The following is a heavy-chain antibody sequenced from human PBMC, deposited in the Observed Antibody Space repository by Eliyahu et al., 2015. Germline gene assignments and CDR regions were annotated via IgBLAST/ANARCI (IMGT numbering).Heavy chain of an antibody. Sequence: EVQLVQSXAEVKKPGEXLKISCXGSGYSFTSXXXGWVRQMPGKGLEXMGSIYPGDSDTRYSPSFQGQVTISADKSISTAYLQWSSLKASDTAMYYCARLLTGTLTGYYYYYMDVWGKGTTVTVSS. V-gene: IGHV5-51*01. J-gene: IGHJ6*03. D-gene: IGHD1-7*01. CDR2: IYPGDSDT. CDR3: ARLLTGTLTGYYYYYMDV. CDR1: GYSFTSXX.